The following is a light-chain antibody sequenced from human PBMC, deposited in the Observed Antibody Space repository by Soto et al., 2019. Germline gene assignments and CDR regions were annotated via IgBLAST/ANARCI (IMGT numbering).Light chain of an antibody. CDR3: QQYKDCFSFT. J-gene: IGKJ5*01. CDR2: GAS. V-gene: IGKV3-15*01. Sequence: EIVLTQSPATLSVSPGGRATLSCRASQSVSSNLAWYQQIPGQAPRLLIYGASTSATDIPARFSGSGSGTEFSLTISSLQSEDFSVYYCQQYKDCFSFTFGQGTRLEIK. CDR1: QSVSSN.